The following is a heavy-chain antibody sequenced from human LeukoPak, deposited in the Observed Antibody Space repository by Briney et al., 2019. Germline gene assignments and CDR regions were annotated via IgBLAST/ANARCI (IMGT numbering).Heavy chain of an antibody. CDR2: MNPNSGNT. V-gene: IGHV1-8*01. D-gene: IGHD1-20*01. CDR1: GYTFTSYD. CDR3: ARELQGDNWNDGVDY. J-gene: IGHJ4*02. Sequence: ASVKASCKASGYTFTSYDINWVRQATGQGLEWMGWMNPNSGNTGYAQKFQGRVTMTRNTSISTAYMELSSLRPEDTAVYYCARELQGDNWNDGVDYWGQGTLVTVSS.